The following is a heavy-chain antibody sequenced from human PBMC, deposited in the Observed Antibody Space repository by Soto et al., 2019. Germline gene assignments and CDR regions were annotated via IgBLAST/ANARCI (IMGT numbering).Heavy chain of an antibody. D-gene: IGHD2-2*01. V-gene: IGHV3-30*18. Sequence: QVQLVESGGGVVQPGRSLRLSCAASGFSFSSYGMHWVRQAPGKGLEWVAVISYDGSNKYYADSVKGRFTISRDTSKNTLYLQMNSLRAEDTAFFYCVKDRRTEAYGMEVWGQGTTVTVSS. CDR3: VKDRRTEAYGMEV. J-gene: IGHJ6*02. CDR2: ISYDGSNK. CDR1: GFSFSSYG.